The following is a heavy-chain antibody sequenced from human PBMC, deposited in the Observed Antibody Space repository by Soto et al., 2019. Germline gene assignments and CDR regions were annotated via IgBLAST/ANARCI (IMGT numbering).Heavy chain of an antibody. J-gene: IGHJ4*02. Sequence: GGSLRLSCAASGFTFSTYWMSWVRQAPGKGLEWVANIKKDGSEEYYVDSVKGRFTISRDNAKNSLYLQMNSLRAEDTAIYYCATDYSTSWYFPFDYWGQGTLVTISS. CDR3: ATDYSTSWYFPFDY. V-gene: IGHV3-7*04. D-gene: IGHD6-13*01. CDR2: IKKDGSEE. CDR1: GFTFSTYW.